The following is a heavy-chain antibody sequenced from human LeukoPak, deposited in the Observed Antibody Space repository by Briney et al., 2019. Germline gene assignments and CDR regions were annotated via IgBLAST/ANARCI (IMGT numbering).Heavy chain of an antibody. CDR3: ASLSPDTAMVYYYYYTDV. CDR2: IYHSGST. D-gene: IGHD5-18*01. V-gene: IGHV4-38-2*02. CDR1: GYSISSGYY. J-gene: IGHJ6*03. Sequence: SETLSLTCTVSGYSISSGYYWGWIRQPPGKGLEWIGSIYHSGSTYYNPSLKSRVTISVDTSKNQFSLKLSSVTAADTAVYYCASLSPDTAMVYYYYYTDVWGKGTTVTVSS.